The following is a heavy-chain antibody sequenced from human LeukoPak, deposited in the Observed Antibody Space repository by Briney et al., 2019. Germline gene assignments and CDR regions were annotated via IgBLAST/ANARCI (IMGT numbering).Heavy chain of an antibody. CDR1: SASVSSGDFY. CDR2: IYYSGST. J-gene: IGHJ6*02. Sequence: SETLSLTCTVSSASVSSGDFYWTWIRQPPGKGLEWIGYIYYSGSTNYNPSLKSRVTISVDTSKNQFSLKLSSVTAADTAVYYCARHKYYYGMDVWGQGTTVTVSS. CDR3: ARHKYYYGMDV. V-gene: IGHV4-61*08.